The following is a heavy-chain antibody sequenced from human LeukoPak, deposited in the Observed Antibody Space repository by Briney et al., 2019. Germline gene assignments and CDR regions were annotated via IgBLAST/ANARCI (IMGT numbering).Heavy chain of an antibody. J-gene: IGHJ4*02. CDR2: IWSDATNQ. CDR1: GFTFSHFG. V-gene: IGHV3-33*06. D-gene: IGHD4-11*01. Sequence: GGSLVLSCEASGFTFSHFGMHWVRQAPGKGLEWVAVIWSDATNQYYGDSVKGRFTISRDNFKKTVSLQMDSLRAEDTAVYYCAKEAQRGFDYSNSLEHWGQGSLVTVSS. CDR3: AKEAQRGFDYSNSLEH.